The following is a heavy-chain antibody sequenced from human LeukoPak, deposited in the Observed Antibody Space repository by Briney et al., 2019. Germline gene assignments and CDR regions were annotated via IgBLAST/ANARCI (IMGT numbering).Heavy chain of an antibody. CDR3: ARGSVLWFGELLDDYYYMDV. CDR2: INHSGST. Sequence: SETLSLTCAVYGGSFSGYYWSWIRQPPGKGLEWIGEINHSGSTNYNPSLKSRVTISVDKSKNQFSLKLSSVTAADTAVYYCARGSVLWFGELLDDYYYMDVWGKGTTVTVSS. J-gene: IGHJ6*03. D-gene: IGHD3-10*01. CDR1: GGSFSGYY. V-gene: IGHV4-34*01.